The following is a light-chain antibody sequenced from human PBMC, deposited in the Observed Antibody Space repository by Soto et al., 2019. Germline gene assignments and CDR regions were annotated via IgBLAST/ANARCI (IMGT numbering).Light chain of an antibody. V-gene: IGLV2-23*02. CDR2: EVS. J-gene: IGLJ1*01. CDR3: CSYAGSSTPLI. Sequence: QSVLTQPASVSGSPGQSITISCTGTSSDVGNYNLVSWYQQHPGKAPKLMIYEVSKWPSGVSNRFSGSKSGNTASLTISGLQAEDEADYYCCSYAGSSTPLICGTGTKVTVL. CDR1: SSDVGNYNL.